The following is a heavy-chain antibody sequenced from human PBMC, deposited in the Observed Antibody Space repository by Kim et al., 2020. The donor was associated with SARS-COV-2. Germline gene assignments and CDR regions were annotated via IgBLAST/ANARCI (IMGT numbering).Heavy chain of an antibody. D-gene: IGHD2-8*02. V-gene: IGHV3-23*01. J-gene: IGHJ6*01. Sequence: GGSLRLSCAASGFTFSSYAMSWVRQAPGKGLQWVSAISGSGGSTYYADSVRGRFTISRDNSKNTLSLQMNSLRAEDTALYYCATHYCADHSEISDSDFWG. CDR2: ISGSGGST. CDR1: GFTFSSYA. CDR3: ATHYCADHSEISDSDF.